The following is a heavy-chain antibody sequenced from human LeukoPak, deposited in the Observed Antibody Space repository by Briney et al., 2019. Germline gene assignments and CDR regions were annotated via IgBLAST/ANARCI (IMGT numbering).Heavy chain of an antibody. CDR1: GYTFTGYY. CDR3: ARDLDYYDSSAQWGQH. J-gene: IGHJ1*01. CDR2: INPNSGGT. Sequence: GASVKVSCKASGYTFTGYYMHWVRQAPGQGLEWMGWINPNSGGTNYAQKFQGRVTMTRDTSISTAYMELSRLRSDDTAVYYGARDLDYYDSSAQWGQHWGQGTLVTVSS. V-gene: IGHV1-2*02. D-gene: IGHD3-22*01.